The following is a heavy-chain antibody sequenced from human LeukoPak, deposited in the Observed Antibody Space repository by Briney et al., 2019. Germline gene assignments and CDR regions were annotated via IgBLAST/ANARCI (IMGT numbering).Heavy chain of an antibody. J-gene: IGHJ4*02. Sequence: PGGSLRLSCAASGFTVSSNYMSWVRQAPGKGLEWVSVIYSGGSTYYADSVKGRFTISRDNSKNTLYLQMNILRAEGTAVYYCARDRITTIFGVVDWGQGTLVTVSS. CDR1: GFTVSSNY. CDR2: IYSGGST. V-gene: IGHV3-53*01. CDR3: ARDRITTIFGVVD. D-gene: IGHD3-3*01.